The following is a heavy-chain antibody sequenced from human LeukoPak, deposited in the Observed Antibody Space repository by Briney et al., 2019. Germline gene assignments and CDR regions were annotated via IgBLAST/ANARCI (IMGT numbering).Heavy chain of an antibody. V-gene: IGHV1-2*04. J-gene: IGHJ4*02. Sequence: ASVKVSCKVSGYTLTELSMHWVRQAPGHGLEWMGWINPNSGGTNYAQKIQGWVTMTRDTSISTAYMELSRLRSDDTAVYYCARGYGDYQAMNEFDYWGQGTLVTVSS. D-gene: IGHD4-17*01. CDR1: GYTLTELS. CDR2: INPNSGGT. CDR3: ARGYGDYQAMNEFDY.